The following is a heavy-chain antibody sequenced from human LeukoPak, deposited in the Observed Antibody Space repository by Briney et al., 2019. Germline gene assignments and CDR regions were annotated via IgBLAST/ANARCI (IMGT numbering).Heavy chain of an antibody. Sequence: SETLSLTCAVYDGSFSGYYWNWIRQPPGKGLEWIGEINDSGSTNFNPSLKNRVIISVDTSKNQFSPRLFSVTAADTAVYYCARQTGSGLFILPGGQGTLVTVSS. J-gene: IGHJ4*02. CDR3: ARQTGSGLFILP. CDR2: INDSGST. D-gene: IGHD3/OR15-3a*01. V-gene: IGHV4-34*01. CDR1: DGSFSGYY.